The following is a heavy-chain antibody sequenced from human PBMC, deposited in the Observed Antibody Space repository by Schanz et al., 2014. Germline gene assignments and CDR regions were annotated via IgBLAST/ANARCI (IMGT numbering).Heavy chain of an antibody. J-gene: IGHJ5*02. CDR2: IYTSGST. Sequence: QVQLQESGPGLVKSSETLSLTCTVSGGSISSFYWGWIRQPAGKGLEWIGRIYTSGSTNYNPSLKSGFTISLDTSKNQFSLKLSSVTAADTAVYYCARDRGYDFSFDPWGQGTLVTVSS. CDR3: ARDRGYDFSFDP. D-gene: IGHD3-3*01. CDR1: GGSISSFY. V-gene: IGHV4-4*07.